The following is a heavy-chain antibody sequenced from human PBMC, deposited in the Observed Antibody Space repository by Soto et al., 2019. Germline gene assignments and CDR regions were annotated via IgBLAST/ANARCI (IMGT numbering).Heavy chain of an antibody. CDR2: INHSGST. Sequence: NPSETLSLTCAVYGGSFSGYYWSWIRQPPGKGLEWIGEINHSGSTNYNPSLKSRVTISVDTSKNQFSLKPSSVTAADTAVYYCERESWTIPGAGRFDPWGQGTLVTVSS. D-gene: IGHD1-26*01. V-gene: IGHV4-34*01. CDR1: GGSFSGYY. J-gene: IGHJ5*02. CDR3: ERESWTIPGAGRFDP.